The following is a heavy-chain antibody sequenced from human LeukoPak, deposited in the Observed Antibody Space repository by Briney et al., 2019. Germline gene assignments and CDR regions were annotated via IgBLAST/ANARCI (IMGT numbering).Heavy chain of an antibody. CDR3: TRDLGAYGDYGVDY. CDR2: IRNKAFGGTT. Sequence: GSLRLSCAASGFTFGDFAMSWVRQAPGKGLEWVGYIRNKAFGGTTEHAASVKGRFTISRDDSKSIAYLQMNSLKTEDTAVYYCTRDLGAYGDYGVDYWGQGTLVTVSS. V-gene: IGHV3-49*04. J-gene: IGHJ4*02. D-gene: IGHD4-17*01. CDR1: GFTFGDFA.